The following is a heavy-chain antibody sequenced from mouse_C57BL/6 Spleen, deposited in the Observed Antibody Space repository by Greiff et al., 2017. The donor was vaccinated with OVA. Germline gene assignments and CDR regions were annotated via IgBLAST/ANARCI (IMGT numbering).Heavy chain of an antibody. J-gene: IGHJ2*01. CDR3: ARWGNGNYDFDY. CDR2: IHPNSGST. D-gene: IGHD2-1*01. CDR1: GYTFTSYW. V-gene: IGHV1-64*01. Sequence: QVQLQQPGAELVKPGASVKLSCKASGYTFTSYWMPWVKQRPGQGLEWIGMIHPNSGSTNYNEKFKSKATLTVDKSSSTAYMQLSSLTSEDSAVYYCARWGNGNYDFDYWGQGTTLTVSS.